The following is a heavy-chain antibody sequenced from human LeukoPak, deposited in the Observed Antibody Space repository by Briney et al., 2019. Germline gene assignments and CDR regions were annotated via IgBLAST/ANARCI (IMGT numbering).Heavy chain of an antibody. CDR3: ARRGYSSGWYLDY. V-gene: IGHV3-21*01. Sequence: GGSLRLSCAASGFTFSSYSMNWVRQAPGKGLEWVSSISSSSSYIYYADSVKGRFTISRDNAKNSLYLQMNSLRAEDTAVYYCARRGYSSGWYLDYWGQGTLVTVSS. J-gene: IGHJ4*02. CDR1: GFTFSSYS. CDR2: ISSSSSYI. D-gene: IGHD6-19*01.